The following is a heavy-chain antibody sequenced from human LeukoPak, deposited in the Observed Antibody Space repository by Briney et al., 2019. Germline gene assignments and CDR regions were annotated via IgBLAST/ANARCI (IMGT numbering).Heavy chain of an antibody. D-gene: IGHD3-10*01. CDR3: ARDHIYYGSGRLDY. Sequence: GGSLRLSCAASGFTFISYAMHRVRQAPGKGLEWVAVISYDGSNKYYADSVKGRFTISRDNSKNTLYLQMNSLRAEDTAVYYCARDHIYYGSGRLDYWGQGTLVTVSS. CDR2: ISYDGSNK. J-gene: IGHJ4*02. V-gene: IGHV3-30*04. CDR1: GFTFISYA.